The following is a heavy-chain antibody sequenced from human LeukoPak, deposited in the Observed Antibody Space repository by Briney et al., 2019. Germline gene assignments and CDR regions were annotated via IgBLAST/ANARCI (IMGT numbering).Heavy chain of an antibody. CDR1: GYTFTGYY. Sequence: GASVKVSCKASGYTFTGYYMHWVRQAPGQGLEWMGWINPNSGGTNYAQKFQGRVTMTRDTSISTAYMELSRLRSDGTAVYYCARGGSVWFGELLGIFDYWGQGTLVTVSS. D-gene: IGHD3-10*01. J-gene: IGHJ4*02. CDR2: INPNSGGT. CDR3: ARGGSVWFGELLGIFDY. V-gene: IGHV1-2*02.